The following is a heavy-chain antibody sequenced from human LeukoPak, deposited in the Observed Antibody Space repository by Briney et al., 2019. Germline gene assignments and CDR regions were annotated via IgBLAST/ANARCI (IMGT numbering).Heavy chain of an antibody. D-gene: IGHD2-2*01. V-gene: IGHV1-69*05. CDR3: ARDRCSSTSCPDAFDI. CDR1: GGTFSSYA. J-gene: IGHJ3*02. Sequence: SVKVSCKASGGTFSSYAISWVRQAPGQGLEWMGGIIPIFGTANYAQKFQGRVTITTDESTSTAYMELSSLRSEDTAVYYCARDRCSSTSCPDAFDIWGQGTMVTVSS. CDR2: IIPIFGTA.